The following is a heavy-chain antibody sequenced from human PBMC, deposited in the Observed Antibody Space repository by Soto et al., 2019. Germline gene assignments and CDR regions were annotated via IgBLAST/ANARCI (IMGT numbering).Heavy chain of an antibody. Sequence: QVQLVQSGAEVKKPGSSVKVSCKTSGGTFRTSAISWVRQAPGQGFEWMGGIMPVFPTPDYAQKFQGRVTITADESTGTAYMELSILRSEDTAVYYCARDQDRQQLGGNYYYIMDVWGQGTTVTVSS. CDR2: IMPVFPTP. D-gene: IGHD3-3*02. CDR1: GGTFRTSA. J-gene: IGHJ6*01. V-gene: IGHV1-69*12. CDR3: ARDQDRQQLGGNYYYIMDV.